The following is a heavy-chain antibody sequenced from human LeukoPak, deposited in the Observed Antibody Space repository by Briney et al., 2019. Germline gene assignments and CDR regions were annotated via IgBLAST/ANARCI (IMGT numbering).Heavy chain of an antibody. D-gene: IGHD2-2*01. CDR3: VRRQTLLDCSSTSCKYYYYYGMDV. CDR2: IYPGDSDT. V-gene: IGHV5-51*01. Sequence: PGESLKISCKGSGYSFTSYWIGWVRQMPGKGLEWMGIIYPGDSDTRYSPSFQGQVTISADKSISTAYLQWSSLKASDTAMYYCVRRQTLLDCSSTSCKYYYYYGMDVWGQGTTVTVSS. CDR1: GYSFTSYW. J-gene: IGHJ6*02.